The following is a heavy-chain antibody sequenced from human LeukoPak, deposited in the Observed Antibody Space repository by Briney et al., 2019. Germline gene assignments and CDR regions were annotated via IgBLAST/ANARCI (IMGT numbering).Heavy chain of an antibody. CDR3: ARSRSVITNTIIVIRRPWFDP. CDR2: INPNSGGT. Sequence: ASVKVSCKASGYTFTGYYMHWVRQAPGQGLEWMGWINPNSGGTNYAQKFQGRVTMTRDTSISTAYMELSRLRSDDTAVYYCARSRSVITNTIIVIRRPWFDPCGQGTLVTVSS. J-gene: IGHJ5*02. V-gene: IGHV1-2*02. CDR1: GYTFTGYY. D-gene: IGHD3-22*01.